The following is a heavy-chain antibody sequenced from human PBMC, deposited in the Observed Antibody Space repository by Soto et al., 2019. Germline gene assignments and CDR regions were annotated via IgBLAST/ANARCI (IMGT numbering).Heavy chain of an antibody. CDR2: ISSRGGSTT. CDR1: GFTFSNYE. CDR3: ARFGGNLVLQPQLIYRYDLDV. V-gene: IGHV3-48*03. J-gene: IGHJ6*02. D-gene: IGHD3-10*01. Sequence: HPGGSLRLSCAASGFTFSNYEMNWVRQAPGKGLEWISYISSRGGSTTFYADSVRGRFTISRDNAKNSLFLQMNSLRVEDTALYYCARFGGNLVLQPQLIYRYDLDVWGPGTTVTVSS.